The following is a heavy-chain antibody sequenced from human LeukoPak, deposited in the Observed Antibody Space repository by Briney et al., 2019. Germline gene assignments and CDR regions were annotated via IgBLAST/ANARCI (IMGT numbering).Heavy chain of an antibody. CDR2: INAGNGNT. CDR1: GYTFTSYA. Sequence: PVASVKVSCKASGYTFTSYAMHWVRQAPGQRLEWMGWINAGNGNTKYSQKFQGRVTITRDTSASTAYMELSSLRSEDTAVYYCARPLAEDWPIRHWGQGTLVTVSS. D-gene: IGHD3/OR15-3a*01. CDR3: ARPLAEDWPIRH. V-gene: IGHV1-3*01. J-gene: IGHJ4*02.